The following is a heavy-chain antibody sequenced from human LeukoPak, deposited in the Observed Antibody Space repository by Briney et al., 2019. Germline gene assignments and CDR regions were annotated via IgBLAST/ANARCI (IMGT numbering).Heavy chain of an antibody. CDR1: GFVFRNYF. D-gene: IGHD6-13*01. J-gene: IGHJ4*02. CDR2: ISGSGGST. Sequence: GGSLRLSCAASGFVFRNYFMSWVRQAPGKGLEWVSAISGSGGSTYYADSVKGRFTISRDNSKNTLYLQMNSLRAEDTAVYYCAKAPSSSWYAWSDYWGQGTLVTVSS. CDR3: AKAPSSSWYAWSDY. V-gene: IGHV3-23*01.